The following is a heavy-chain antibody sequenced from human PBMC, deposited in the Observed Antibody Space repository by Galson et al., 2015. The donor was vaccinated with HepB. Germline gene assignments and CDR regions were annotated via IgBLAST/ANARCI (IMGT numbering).Heavy chain of an antibody. D-gene: IGHD4-17*01. J-gene: IGHJ6*02. CDR1: GSSISTYYY. Sequence: LSLTCAVSGSSISTYYYWGWIRQPPGKGLEWIGNIYHSGSTYYNPSLKSRVTISIDTSENQFSLRLNSVTAADTAVYYCARDHSVYGAYYYGMDVWGQGTTVIVS. CDR3: ARDHSVYGAYYYGMDV. CDR2: IYHSGST. V-gene: IGHV4-38-2*02.